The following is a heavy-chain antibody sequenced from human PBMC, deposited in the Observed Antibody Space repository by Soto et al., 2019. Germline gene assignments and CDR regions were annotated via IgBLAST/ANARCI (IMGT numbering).Heavy chain of an antibody. CDR2: FSGLGDT. CDR3: AKGERALITYGPFDP. CDR1: GFTFSSYA. J-gene: IGHJ5*02. V-gene: IGHV3-23*01. Sequence: LRLSCAASGFTFSSYAMSWVRQAPGKGLEWVSTFSGLGDTYYADSVKGRFTVSRDDSKNTLFLNMNSLRAADTAIYYCAKGERALITYGPFDPWGQGTLVTVSS. D-gene: IGHD4-17*01.